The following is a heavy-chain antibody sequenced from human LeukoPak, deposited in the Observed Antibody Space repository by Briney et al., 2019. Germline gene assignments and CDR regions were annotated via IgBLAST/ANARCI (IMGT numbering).Heavy chain of an antibody. V-gene: IGHV4-31*03. J-gene: IGHJ3*02. D-gene: IGHD3-10*01. Sequence: SQTLSLTCSASGDSINSGGYYWNWIRQYPGKGPEWIGYIQYSGSTHYNTSLKSRVTISLDTSKTQFSLKMTSLTVADTAVYYCARLAMVRGLDIWGQGTMVIVSS. CDR3: ARLAMVRGLDI. CDR2: IQYSGST. CDR1: GDSINSGGYY.